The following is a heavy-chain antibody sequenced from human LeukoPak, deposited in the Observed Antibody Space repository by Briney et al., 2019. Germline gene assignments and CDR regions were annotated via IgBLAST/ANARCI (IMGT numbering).Heavy chain of an antibody. CDR3: ARAWELLPDY. D-gene: IGHD1-26*01. CDR2: INHSGST. CDR1: GGSFSGYY. J-gene: IGHJ4*02. Sequence: ASETLSLTCAVYGGSFSGYYWSWIRQPPGKGLEWIGEINHSGSTNYNPSLKSRVTISVDTSKNQFSLKLSSVTAADTAVYYCARAWELLPDYWGQGTLVTVSS. V-gene: IGHV4-34*01.